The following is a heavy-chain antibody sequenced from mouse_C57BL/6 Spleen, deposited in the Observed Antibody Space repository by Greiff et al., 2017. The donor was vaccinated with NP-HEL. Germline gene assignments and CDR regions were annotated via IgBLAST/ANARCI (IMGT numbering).Heavy chain of an antibody. V-gene: IGHV2-9-1*01. J-gene: IGHJ3*01. D-gene: IGHD2-4*01. CDR1: GFSLTSYA. Sequence: VQLQQSGPGLVAPSQSLSITCTVSGFSLTSYAISWVRQPPGKGLEWLGVIWTGGGTNYNSALKSRLSISKDNYKSQVFLKMNSLQTDDTARYYWARNELIYYDYDVWFAYWGQGTLVTVSA. CDR2: IWTGGGT. CDR3: ARNELIYYDYDVWFAY.